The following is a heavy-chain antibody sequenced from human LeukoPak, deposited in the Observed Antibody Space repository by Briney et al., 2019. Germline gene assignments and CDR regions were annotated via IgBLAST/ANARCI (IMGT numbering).Heavy chain of an antibody. V-gene: IGHV3-23*01. CDR1: GFIFSDSD. J-gene: IGHJ4*02. CDR2: VSPNGGGT. D-gene: IGHD2-21*02. Sequence: PGGSLRLSCAASGFIFSDSDMSWVRQAPGKGLEWVSAVSPNGGGTYYVNSVKGRFTISRDNSKNILYLQMNSLRAEDTAVYYCAKDHTIGVETDWGQGTLVTVSS. CDR3: AKDHTIGVETD.